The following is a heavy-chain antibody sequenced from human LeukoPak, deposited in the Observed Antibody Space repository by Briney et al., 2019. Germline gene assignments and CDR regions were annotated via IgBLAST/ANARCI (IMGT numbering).Heavy chain of an antibody. Sequence: SETLSLTCTVSGGSISSSSYYWGWIRQPPGKGLEWIGSIYYSGSTYYNPSLKSRVTISVDTSENQFSLKLSSVTAADTAVYYCARHVTPFYYGSGSFYFDYWGQGTLVTVSS. V-gene: IGHV4-39*01. CDR3: ARHVTPFYYGSGSFYFDY. CDR1: GGSISSSSYY. J-gene: IGHJ4*02. D-gene: IGHD3-10*01. CDR2: IYYSGST.